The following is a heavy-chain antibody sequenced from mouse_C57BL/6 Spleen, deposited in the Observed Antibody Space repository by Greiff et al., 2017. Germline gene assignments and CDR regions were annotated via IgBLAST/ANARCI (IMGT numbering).Heavy chain of an antibody. V-gene: IGHV1-53*01. CDR2: INPSNGGT. CDR3: ARGGSSYLYVDV. D-gene: IGHD1-1*01. CDR1: GYTFPSYW. Sequence: QVQLQQPGTELVKPGASVKLSCKASGYTFPSYWMHWVKQSPGQGLEWIGNINPSNGGTNYNEKFKSKATLTVDKSSSTAYMQLSSLTSEDSAVYYCARGGSSYLYVDVWCTGTTVTVSS. J-gene: IGHJ1*03.